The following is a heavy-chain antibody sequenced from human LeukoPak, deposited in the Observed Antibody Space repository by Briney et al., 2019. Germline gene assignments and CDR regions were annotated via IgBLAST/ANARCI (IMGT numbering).Heavy chain of an antibody. CDR2: INSDGSST. CDR1: GFTFSSYW. V-gene: IGHV3-74*01. CDR3: AKGRTYSSSPTTLDY. J-gene: IGHJ4*02. D-gene: IGHD6-13*01. Sequence: GGSLRLSCAASGFTFSSYWMHWVRHAPGKGLVWVSRINSDGSSTSYADSVKGRFTISRDNAKNSLYLQMNSLRAEDTALYYCAKGRTYSSSPTTLDYWGQGTLVTVSS.